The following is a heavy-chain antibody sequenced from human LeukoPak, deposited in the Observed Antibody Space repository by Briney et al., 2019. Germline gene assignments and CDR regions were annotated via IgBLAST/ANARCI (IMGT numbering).Heavy chain of an antibody. Sequence: SVKVSCKASGGTFRSYAISWVRQAPAQGLEWMGGIIPIFGTANYAQKFQCRVTMTTDTCTSTAYMELTRLRSDDTAVYYCARAVLHWFDPWGQRTLVTVSS. CDR2: IIPIFGTA. CDR1: GGTFRSYA. D-gene: IGHD3-10*01. CDR3: ARAVLHWFDP. V-gene: IGHV1-69*05. J-gene: IGHJ5*02.